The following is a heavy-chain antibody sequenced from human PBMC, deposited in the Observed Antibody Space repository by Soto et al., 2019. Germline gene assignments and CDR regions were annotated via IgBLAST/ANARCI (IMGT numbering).Heavy chain of an antibody. V-gene: IGHV5-51*01. Sequence: PGESLKISCKGSGYSFTSYWIGWVRQMPGKGLEWMGIIYPGDSDTRYSPSFQGQVTISADKSISTAYLQWSSLKASDTAMYYCARSPGYCSGGSCHEYNWFDPWGQGTLVTVSS. CDR2: IYPGDSDT. CDR3: ARSPGYCSGGSCHEYNWFDP. J-gene: IGHJ5*02. D-gene: IGHD2-15*01. CDR1: GYSFTSYW.